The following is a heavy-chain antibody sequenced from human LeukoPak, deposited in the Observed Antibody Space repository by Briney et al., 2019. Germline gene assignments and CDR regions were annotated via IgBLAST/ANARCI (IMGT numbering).Heavy chain of an antibody. CDR1: GFTFSSYA. Sequence: GGSLRLSCAASGFTFSSYAMSWVRQAPGKGLEWVSAISGSGGSTYYADSVKGRFTISRDNSKNTLYLQMNSLRAEDTAVYYCAKYVEAGTGGDYFDYWGQGTLATVSS. V-gene: IGHV3-23*01. CDR2: ISGSGGST. J-gene: IGHJ4*02. D-gene: IGHD6-13*01. CDR3: AKYVEAGTGGDYFDY.